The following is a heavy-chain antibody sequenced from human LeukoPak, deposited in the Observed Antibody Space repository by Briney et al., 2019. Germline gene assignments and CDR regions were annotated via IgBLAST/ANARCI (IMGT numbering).Heavy chain of an antibody. J-gene: IGHJ4*02. Sequence: PSETLSLTCTVSGGSISSYYWSWIRQPPGKGLEWIGYIYYSGSTNYNPSLKSRVTISVDTSKNQFSLKLSSVTAADTAVYYCARDQEGSGTDYWGQGTLVTVSS. CDR3: ARDQEGSGTDY. CDR2: IYYSGST. D-gene: IGHD3-10*01. CDR1: GGSISSYY. V-gene: IGHV4-59*01.